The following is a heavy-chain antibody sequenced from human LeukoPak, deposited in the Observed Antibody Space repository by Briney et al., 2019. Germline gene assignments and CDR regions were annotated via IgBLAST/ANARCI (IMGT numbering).Heavy chain of an antibody. Sequence: SETLSLTCAVYGGSFSGYYWSWIRQPPGKGLEWIGEINHSGSTNYNPSLKSRVTISVDTSKNQFSLKLSSVTAADTAVYYCARVVRSRPFDYWGQGTLVTVSS. CDR2: INHSGST. CDR3: ARVVRSRPFDY. V-gene: IGHV4-34*01. D-gene: IGHD3-10*02. J-gene: IGHJ4*02. CDR1: GGSFSGYY.